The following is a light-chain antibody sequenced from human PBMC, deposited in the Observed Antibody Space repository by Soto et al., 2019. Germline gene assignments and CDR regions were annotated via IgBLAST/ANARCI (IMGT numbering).Light chain of an antibody. CDR3: QQSYGTPYT. CDR2: RAS. V-gene: IGKV1-39*01. CDR1: QAINNN. Sequence: DIQMTQSPSSLSASVTDRVTITCRASQAINNNLNWYQQKLGKAPELLIYRASTLQSGVPSRFSGSGSGTDFTLTISSLEHEDFGTYYCQQSYGTPYTFGQGPRWISN. J-gene: IGKJ2*01.